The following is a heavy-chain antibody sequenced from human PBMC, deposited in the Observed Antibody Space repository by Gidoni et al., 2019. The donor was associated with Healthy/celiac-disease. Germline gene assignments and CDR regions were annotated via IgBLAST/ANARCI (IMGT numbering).Heavy chain of an antibody. CDR1: GGSFSVYY. CDR3: AGEGCSGGRCYSRPSSRRRARIEY. V-gene: IGHV4-34*01. Sequence: AVYGGSFSVYYSSWIRQPPGKGLELIGEINHSGSTNYNPSLKSRVTISVDTYKNQLALKWSSVTAADTAVYYGAGEGCSGGRCYSRPSSRRRARIEYWGQGTLVTVSS. J-gene: IGHJ4*02. D-gene: IGHD2-15*01. CDR2: INHSGST.